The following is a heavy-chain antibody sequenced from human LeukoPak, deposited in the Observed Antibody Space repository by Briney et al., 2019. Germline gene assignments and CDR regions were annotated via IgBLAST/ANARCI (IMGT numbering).Heavy chain of an antibody. J-gene: IGHJ6*03. Sequence: ASVKVSCKASGGTFSSYAISWVRQAPGQGLEWMGGIIPIFGTANYAQKFQGRVTITTDESTSTAYMELSSLRSEDTAVYYCARDGGYSYGSYYYYMDVWGKGTTVTVSS. CDR3: ARDGGYSYGSYYYYMDV. CDR1: GGTFSSYA. V-gene: IGHV1-69*05. D-gene: IGHD5-18*01. CDR2: IIPIFGTA.